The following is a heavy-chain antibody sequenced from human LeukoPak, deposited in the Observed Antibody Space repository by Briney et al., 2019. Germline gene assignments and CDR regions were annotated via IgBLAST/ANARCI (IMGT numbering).Heavy chain of an antibody. J-gene: IGHJ4*02. CDR3: ARIHNFYYFDY. V-gene: IGHV6-1*01. CDR1: GDSVSSKSAA. CDR2: TYYGSKWYY. D-gene: IGHD1-20*01. Sequence: SQTLSLTCAISGDSVSSKSAAWSWIRQSPSRGLEWLGRTYYGSKWYYDYAISVKSRININPDTSKNQSSLQLNSVTPEDTAVYYCARIHNFYYFDYRGQGTLVTVSS.